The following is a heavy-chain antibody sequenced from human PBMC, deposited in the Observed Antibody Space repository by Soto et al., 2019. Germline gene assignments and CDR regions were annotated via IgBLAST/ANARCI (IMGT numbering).Heavy chain of an antibody. J-gene: IGHJ4*02. CDR2: IYWDDDK. V-gene: IGHV2-5*02. CDR3: AHRVLRTVFGVVTTTAIYFDF. CDR1: GFSLTTSGVG. D-gene: IGHD3-3*01. Sequence: QITLNESGPTVVRPTETLTLTCRFSGFSLTTSGVGVGWIRQSPGKAPVWLALIYWDDDKRYSASLKSRLTITKDTSKNQVVLTVSDLDPTDTATYYCAHRVLRTVFGVVTTTAIYFDFWGQGTPVAVSS.